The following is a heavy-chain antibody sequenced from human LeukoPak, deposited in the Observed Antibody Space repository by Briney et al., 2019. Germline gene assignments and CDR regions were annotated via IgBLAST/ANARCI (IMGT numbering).Heavy chain of an antibody. J-gene: IGHJ3*02. CDR1: GGSVTNYH. V-gene: IGHV4-4*07. CDR2: FYTGGST. D-gene: IGHD1-26*01. CDR3: ATVEVGTVDVFDI. Sequence: SETLSLTCTLSGGSVTNYHWSWIRHPAGKGLEWIARFYTGGSTTYNPSLNGRATMSVDTSMNHFSLKLTSVTAADTAIYYCATVEVGTVDVFDIWGQGTMVTVSS.